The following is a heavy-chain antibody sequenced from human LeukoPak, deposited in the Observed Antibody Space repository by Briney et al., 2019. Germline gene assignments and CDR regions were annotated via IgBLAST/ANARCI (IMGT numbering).Heavy chain of an antibody. CDR2: IYYSGST. Sequence: PSETLSLTCAVYGGSFSGYYWGWIRQPPGKGLEWIGSIYYSGSTYYNPSLKSRVTISVDTSKNQFSLKLSSVTAADTAVYYCASVYYYDSSGYYYGGDYFDYWGQGTLVTVSS. CDR1: GGSFSGYY. V-gene: IGHV4-34*01. CDR3: ASVYYYDSSGYYYGGDYFDY. J-gene: IGHJ4*02. D-gene: IGHD3-22*01.